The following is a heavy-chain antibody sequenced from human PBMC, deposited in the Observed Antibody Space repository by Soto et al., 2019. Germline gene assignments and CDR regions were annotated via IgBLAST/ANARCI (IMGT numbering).Heavy chain of an antibody. CDR3: ARPPNKGAVSYGDI. Sequence: GESLKISCKGSGYTFTTYWIGWVRQMPGKGLEWIGIIDPGDSDTRYSPSFQGQVTISADKSTSTAYLPWSSLKASDTAMYYCARPPNKGAVSYGDIWGQGTVVTVSS. CDR2: IDPGDSDT. D-gene: IGHD3-10*01. J-gene: IGHJ3*02. V-gene: IGHV5-51*01. CDR1: GYTFTTYW.